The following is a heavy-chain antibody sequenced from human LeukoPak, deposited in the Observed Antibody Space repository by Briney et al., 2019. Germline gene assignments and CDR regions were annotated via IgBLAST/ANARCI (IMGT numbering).Heavy chain of an antibody. CDR3: ARDTYSSSSRYYYFDY. D-gene: IGHD6-6*01. CDR1: GFTFSDHY. V-gene: IGHV3-72*01. CDR2: ARNKANSYTT. Sequence: GGSLRLSCAASGFTFSDHYIDWVRQAPGKGLEWVGRARNKANSYTTEYAASVKGRFTISRDDSKNSLYLQMNSLKTEDTAVYYCARDTYSSSSRYYYFDYWGQGTLVTVSS. J-gene: IGHJ4*02.